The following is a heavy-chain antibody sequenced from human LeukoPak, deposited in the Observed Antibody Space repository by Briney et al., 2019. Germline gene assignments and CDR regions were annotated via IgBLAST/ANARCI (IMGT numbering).Heavy chain of an antibody. CDR2: IYDSGST. J-gene: IGHJ4*02. Sequence: SETLSLTCTVSGASIRSGDYYWSWIRQPPGKGLEWIGYIYDSGSTYYNPSLKSRITISVDTSENRFPLKLSSVTAADTAVYYCASSPTYFDYWGQGTLVTVSS. CDR3: ASSPTYFDY. CDR1: GASIRSGDYY. V-gene: IGHV4-30-4*02.